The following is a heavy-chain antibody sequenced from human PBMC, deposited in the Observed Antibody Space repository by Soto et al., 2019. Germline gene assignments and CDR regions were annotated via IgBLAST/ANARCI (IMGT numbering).Heavy chain of an antibody. J-gene: IGHJ6*02. CDR1: GFTFSTYG. CDR2: ISYDGTNK. D-gene: IGHD4-17*01. CDR3: AKDLQSYGDYDYYCYGMDV. Sequence: QVQLVESGGGEVQPGRSLTISCAASGFTFSTYGMHWVRQTPGKGLEWVAVISYDGTNKFYSDSVKGRFTISRDNFKNTLNLQMNSVRADDTAVYSCAKDLQSYGDYDYYCYGMDVWGLGTRVTVSS. V-gene: IGHV3-30*18.